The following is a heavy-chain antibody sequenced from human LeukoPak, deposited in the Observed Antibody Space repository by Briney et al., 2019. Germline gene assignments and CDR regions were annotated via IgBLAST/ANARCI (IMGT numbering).Heavy chain of an antibody. CDR2: IWSDGSNK. D-gene: IGHD4-23*01. V-gene: IGHV3-33*06. Sequence: GGSLRLSCATSGFTFSSYGMHWVRQAPGKGLEWVAVIWSDGSNKYYADSVKGRFTISRDNSKNTLYLQLNSLRAEDTAVYYCAKSTVAFYYFDNWGQGTRVIVSS. J-gene: IGHJ4*02. CDR3: AKSTVAFYYFDN. CDR1: GFTFSSYG.